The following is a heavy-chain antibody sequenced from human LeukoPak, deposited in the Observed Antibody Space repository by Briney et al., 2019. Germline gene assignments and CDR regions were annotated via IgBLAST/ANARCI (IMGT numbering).Heavy chain of an antibody. CDR2: IKSKTDGGTT. CDR3: TTDPVDCSSTSCLYYYYCGMDV. CDR1: GFTFSNAW. D-gene: IGHD2-2*01. Sequence: GGSLRLSCAASGFTFSNAWMSWVRQAPGKGLEWVGRIKSKTDGGTTDYAAPVKGRFTISRDDSKNTLYLKMNSLKTEDTAVYYCTTDPVDCSSTSCLYYYYCGMDVWGQGTTVTVSS. J-gene: IGHJ6*02. V-gene: IGHV3-15*01.